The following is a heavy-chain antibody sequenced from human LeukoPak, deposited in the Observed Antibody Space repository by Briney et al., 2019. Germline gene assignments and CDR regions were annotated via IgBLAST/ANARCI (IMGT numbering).Heavy chain of an antibody. D-gene: IGHD3-3*02. CDR3: ARDSFTAFDY. V-gene: IGHV3-74*01. Sequence: GGSLRLSCAASGFTLSSYRMHWGRQAPGKGLVWVSRINTDGSNTIYADSVKGRFTISRDNVKDTLYLQMNSLRAEDTAVYYCARDSFTAFDYWGQGTLVTVSS. CDR1: GFTLSSYR. CDR2: INTDGSNT. J-gene: IGHJ4*02.